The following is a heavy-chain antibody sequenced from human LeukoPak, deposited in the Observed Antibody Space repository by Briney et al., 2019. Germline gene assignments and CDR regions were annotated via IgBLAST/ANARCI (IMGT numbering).Heavy chain of an antibody. CDR3: AKSGGYGLIDY. CDR2: IYSSGST. J-gene: IGHJ4*02. V-gene: IGHV4-39*01. CDR1: GGSISSYY. D-gene: IGHD1-26*01. Sequence: SETLSLTCTVSGGSISSYYWGWIRQPPGKGLEWIGSIYSSGSTYYNASLQSRVTISIETSKNQISLRLDSVTAADTAMYYCAKSGGYGLIDYWGQGTLVTVSS.